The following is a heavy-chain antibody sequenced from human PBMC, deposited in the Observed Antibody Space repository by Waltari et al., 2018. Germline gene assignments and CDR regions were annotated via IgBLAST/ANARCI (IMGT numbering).Heavy chain of an antibody. V-gene: IGHV5-51*01. Sequence: EVQLVQSGAEVKKPGDSLKISCKGSGYSFTSYWIGWVRQMPGEGLEWLGIIYPGDSDTRYSPSFQGQVTISADKSISTAYLQWSSLKASDTAMYYCARQGGASYCGGDCYSDYWGQGTLVTVSS. D-gene: IGHD2-21*01. CDR2: IYPGDSDT. CDR3: ARQGGASYCGGDCYSDY. J-gene: IGHJ4*02. CDR1: GYSFTSYW.